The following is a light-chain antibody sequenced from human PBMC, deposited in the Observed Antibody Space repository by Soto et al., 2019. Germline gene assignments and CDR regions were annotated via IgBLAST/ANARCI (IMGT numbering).Light chain of an antibody. V-gene: IGKV3-20*01. Sequence: EIVLTQSPGTLSLSPGERATLSCRASQSVSSSYLAWYQQKPGQAPRLLIYDASSSATGIPDRFSGSRSGTDFTLTISRLEPEDFAVYYCQQYGSSPYTFGQGTKLEIK. CDR3: QQYGSSPYT. CDR1: QSVSSSY. J-gene: IGKJ2*01. CDR2: DAS.